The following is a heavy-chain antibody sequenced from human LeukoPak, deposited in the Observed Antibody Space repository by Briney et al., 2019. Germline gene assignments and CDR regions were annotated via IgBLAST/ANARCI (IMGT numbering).Heavy chain of an antibody. CDR2: IYYSGST. CDR1: GGSISSSSYY. CDR3: ARVRVDYYGSGPPAIDY. D-gene: IGHD3-10*01. Sequence: SETLSLTCTVSGGSISSSSYYWGWIRQPPGKGLEWIGSIYYSGSTYYNPSLKSRVTISVDTSKNQFSLELSSVTAADTAVYYCARVRVDYYGSGPPAIDYWGQGTLVTVSS. J-gene: IGHJ4*02. V-gene: IGHV4-39*07.